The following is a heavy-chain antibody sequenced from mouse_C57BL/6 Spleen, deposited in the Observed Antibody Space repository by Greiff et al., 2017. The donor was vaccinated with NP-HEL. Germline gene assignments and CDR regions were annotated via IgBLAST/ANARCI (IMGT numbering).Heavy chain of an antibody. CDR2: INPNNGGT. V-gene: IGHV1-26*01. Sequence: EVQLQQSGPELVKPGASVKISCKASGYTFTDYYMNWVKQSHGKSLEWIGDINPNNGGTSYNQKFKGKATLTVDKSSRTAYMELRSLTSEDSAVDYCASYYSNQYYFDYWGQGTTLTVSS. D-gene: IGHD2-5*01. CDR3: ASYYSNQYYFDY. CDR1: GYTFTDYY. J-gene: IGHJ2*01.